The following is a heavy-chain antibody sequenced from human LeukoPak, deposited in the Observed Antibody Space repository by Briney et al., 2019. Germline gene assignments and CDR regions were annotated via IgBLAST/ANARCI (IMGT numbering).Heavy chain of an antibody. J-gene: IGHJ6*03. CDR2: IYYSGST. CDR1: GGSISSYY. CDR3: ARDRGRRTFGVPAASLYYYYYMDV. Sequence: SETLSLTYTVSGGSISSYYWSWIRQPPGKGLEWIGYIYYSGSTNYNPSLKSRVTISVDTSKNQFSLKLSSVTAADTAVYYCARDRGRRTFGVPAASLYYYYYMDVWGKGTTVTVSS. D-gene: IGHD2-2*01. V-gene: IGHV4-59*01.